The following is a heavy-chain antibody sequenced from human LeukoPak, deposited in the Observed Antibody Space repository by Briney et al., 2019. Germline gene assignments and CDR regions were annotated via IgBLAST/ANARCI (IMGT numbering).Heavy chain of an antibody. V-gene: IGHV4-59*01. CDR2: IYYSGST. Sequence: SETLSLTCTVSGGSISGYHWSWIRQPPGKGLECLGYIYYSGSTNYNPSLKSRVTISVDTSKNQFYLNLSSVTAADTAVYYCARGYYDSGGYYVWFGYWGQGTLVTVSS. CDR1: GGSISGYH. CDR3: ARGYYDSGGYYVWFGY. D-gene: IGHD3-22*01. J-gene: IGHJ4*02.